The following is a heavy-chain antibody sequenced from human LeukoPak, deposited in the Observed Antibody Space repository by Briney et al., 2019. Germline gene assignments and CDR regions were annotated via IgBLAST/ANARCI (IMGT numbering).Heavy chain of an antibody. D-gene: IGHD3-22*01. Sequence: SQTQSLTCAVSGGSISSGGYSWSWIRQPPGKGLEWIGYIYHSGSTYYNPSLKSRVTISVDRSKNQFSLKLSSVTAADTAVYYCARGYYYDSSGYSLNPYTSYAFDIWGQGTMVTVSS. CDR1: GGSISSGGYS. J-gene: IGHJ3*02. CDR2: IYHSGST. CDR3: ARGYYYDSSGYSLNPYTSYAFDI. V-gene: IGHV4-30-2*01.